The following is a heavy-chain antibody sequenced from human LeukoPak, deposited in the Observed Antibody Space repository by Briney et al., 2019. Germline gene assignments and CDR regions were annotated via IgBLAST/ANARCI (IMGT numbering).Heavy chain of an antibody. J-gene: IGHJ5*02. CDR3: ARGQYGSGWYGDGEWFWFAP. D-gene: IGHD6-19*01. Sequence: SETLSLTCTVSGGSISSSSYYWGWIRQPPGKGLEWIGSIYSSGTTYYNPSLGSRVAISVDTSKNQFSLDLNSVTAADTAVYYCARGQYGSGWYGDGEWFWFAPWGQGTLVIVSS. CDR1: GGSISSSSYY. V-gene: IGHV4-39*01. CDR2: IYSSGTT.